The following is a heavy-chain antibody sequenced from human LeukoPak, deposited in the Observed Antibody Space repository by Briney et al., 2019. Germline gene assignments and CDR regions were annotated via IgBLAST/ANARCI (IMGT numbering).Heavy chain of an antibody. J-gene: IGHJ5*02. D-gene: IGHD3-3*01. CDR2: IYPGDSDT. CDR3: ARLHTRSGWFDP. V-gene: IGHV5-51*01. CDR1: EHKFTSYW. Sequence: GQSLKISSKGPEHKFTSYWIGWVRQSPGKGLEWMGIIYPGDSDTRYSPSFQGQVTISADKSISTAYLQWSSLKASDTAMYYCARLHTRSGWFDPWGQGTLVTVSS.